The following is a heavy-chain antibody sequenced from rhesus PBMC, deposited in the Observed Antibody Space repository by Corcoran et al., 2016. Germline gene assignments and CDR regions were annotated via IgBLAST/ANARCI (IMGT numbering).Heavy chain of an antibody. CDR3: ARRDYYGSGELDY. CDR2: IYGSGGST. CDR1: GGSISGYY. Sequence: QVQLQESGPGLVKPSDTLSLTCAVSGGSISGYYWLWIRQPPGKGLEWIGRIYGSGGSTDYNPSLKSRVTISTDTSKNQFSLKLSSVTAADTAVYYCARRDYYGSGELDYWGQGVLVTVSS. J-gene: IGHJ4*01. D-gene: IGHD3-28*01. V-gene: IGHV4-160*01.